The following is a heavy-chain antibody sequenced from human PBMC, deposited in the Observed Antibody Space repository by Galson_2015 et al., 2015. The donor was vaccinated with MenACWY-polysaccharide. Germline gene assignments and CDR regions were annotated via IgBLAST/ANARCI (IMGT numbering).Heavy chain of an antibody. CDR2: LSQDGSGQ. V-gene: IGHV3-7*01. Sequence: SLRISCAASGFCFSHSYMGWVRQGSGEGLDWVAYLSQDGSGQTYVDSVWGRFTIYRDNARNSLYLQMDSLRVEDTAVYYCAKWSDAFDSWGQGTLVTVS. CDR3: AKWSDAFDS. J-gene: IGHJ4*02. D-gene: IGHD2-8*01. CDR1: GFCFSHSY.